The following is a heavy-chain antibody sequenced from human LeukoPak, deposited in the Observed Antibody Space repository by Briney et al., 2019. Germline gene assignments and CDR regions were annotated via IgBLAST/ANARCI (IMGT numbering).Heavy chain of an antibody. V-gene: IGHV3-11*04. CDR3: ARGYGYYYYYYMDV. CDR2: ISSSGATI. CDR1: GGSISSSSYY. Sequence: LSLTCTVSGGSISSSSYYWGWIRQPPGKGLEWVSYISSSGATIYYTDSLKGRFTISRDNAKNSLYLQMNSLRAEDTAVYYCARGYGYYYYYYMDVWGKGTTVTVSS. J-gene: IGHJ6*03. D-gene: IGHD5-12*01.